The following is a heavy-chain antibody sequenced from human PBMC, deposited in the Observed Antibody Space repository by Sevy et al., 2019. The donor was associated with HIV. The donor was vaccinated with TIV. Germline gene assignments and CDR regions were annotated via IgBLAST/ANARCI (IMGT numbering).Heavy chain of an antibody. D-gene: IGHD6-19*01. CDR3: ARSSRVWDATNNFWFDP. CDR2: TYYRSKWYN. V-gene: IGHV6-1*01. J-gene: IGHJ5*02. CDR1: GDSVSSKSFA. Sequence: SQTLSLTCAISGDSVSSKSFAWNWIRQSPSRGLEWLGRTYYRSKWYNDYALSVKSRININADTSKNQFSLHLHTVTPEDTAVYYCARSSRVWDATNNFWFDPWGQGTLVTVSS.